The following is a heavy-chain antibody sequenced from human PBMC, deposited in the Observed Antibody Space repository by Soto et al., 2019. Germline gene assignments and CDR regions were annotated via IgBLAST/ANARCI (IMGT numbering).Heavy chain of an antibody. Sequence: LCGGSISSGGYSWSWIRQPPGKGLEWIGYIYHSGSTYYNPSLKSRVTISVDRSKNQFSLKLSSVTAADTAVYYCASKTYYYDSSGYYNWYFDLWGRGTLVTVSS. CDR1: GGSISSGGYS. CDR3: ASKTYYYDSSGYYNWYFDL. J-gene: IGHJ2*01. V-gene: IGHV4-30-2*01. D-gene: IGHD3-22*01. CDR2: IYHSGST.